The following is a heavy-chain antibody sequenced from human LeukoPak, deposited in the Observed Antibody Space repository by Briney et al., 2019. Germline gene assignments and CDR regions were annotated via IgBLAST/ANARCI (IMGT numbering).Heavy chain of an antibody. V-gene: IGHV3-30*18. CDR3: AKGIPSNFDSLLANFDY. Sequence: PERSLRLSCAASGFSFTTSGMHWVRQAPGKGLDWVAVISYDGSNKYYTDSVKGRFTISRDNSKNTLYLQMNSLRAEDTAVYFCAKGIPSNFDSLLANFDYWGQGTLVTVSS. D-gene: IGHD3-9*01. J-gene: IGHJ4*02. CDR1: GFSFTTSG. CDR2: ISYDGSNK.